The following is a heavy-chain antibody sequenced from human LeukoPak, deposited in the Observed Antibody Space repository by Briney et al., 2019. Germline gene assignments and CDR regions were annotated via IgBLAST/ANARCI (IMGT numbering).Heavy chain of an antibody. CDR1: GYTFTSYY. Sequence: ASVKVSCKASGYTFTSYYMHWVRQAPGQGLEWMGIINPSGGSTSYAQKFQGRVTMTRDTSTSTVYMELSSLRSEDTAVYYCARDPPPVGGTYAFDIWGQGTMVTVSS. CDR2: INPSGGST. D-gene: IGHD1-26*01. CDR3: ARDPPPVGGTYAFDI. J-gene: IGHJ3*02. V-gene: IGHV1-46*01.